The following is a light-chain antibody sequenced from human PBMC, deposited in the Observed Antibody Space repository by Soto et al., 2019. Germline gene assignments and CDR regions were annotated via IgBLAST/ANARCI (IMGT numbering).Light chain of an antibody. CDR3: SSYTSSSTLVV. CDR2: DVS. J-gene: IGLJ2*01. Sequence: QSALTQPASVSGSPGQWITISCTGTSSDVGAYNYVSWYQQHPGKAPKLMIYDVSHRPSGVSNRFSGSKSGNTASLTICGLQAEDEADYYCSSYTSSSTLVVFGGGTKLTVL. CDR1: SSDVGAYNY. V-gene: IGLV2-14*03.